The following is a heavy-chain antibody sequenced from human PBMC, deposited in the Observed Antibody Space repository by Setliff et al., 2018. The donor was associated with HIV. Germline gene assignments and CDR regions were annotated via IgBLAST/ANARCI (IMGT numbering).Heavy chain of an antibody. CDR3: ASSAGAVPTTAPYGDYYYYFYMDV. V-gene: IGHV1-69*05. D-gene: IGHD1-1*01. CDR2: IIPIFGTP. Sequence: SVKVSCKASGGIFSRFAFSWGRQAPGQGLEWMGGIIPIFGTPNYAQKFQGRVTITTDESTNTVYMELYSLTSEDTAIYYCASSAGAVPTTAPYGDYYYYFYMDVWGKGTTVTVSS. J-gene: IGHJ6*03. CDR1: GGIFSRFA.